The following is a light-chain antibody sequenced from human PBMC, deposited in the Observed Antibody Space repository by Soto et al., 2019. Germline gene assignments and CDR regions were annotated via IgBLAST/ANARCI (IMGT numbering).Light chain of an antibody. Sequence: EIVLTQSPDALSLSPGERATVSCRASQSVSSDYLVWYPQKPGLPPRLLIWGASRRATGIPDRFSGSGSGTDFILTISRLEPEDFATYYCQQSENNPRTFGQGTKVDIK. CDR2: GAS. CDR3: QQSENNPRT. CDR1: QSVSSDY. J-gene: IGKJ1*01. V-gene: IGKV3-20*01.